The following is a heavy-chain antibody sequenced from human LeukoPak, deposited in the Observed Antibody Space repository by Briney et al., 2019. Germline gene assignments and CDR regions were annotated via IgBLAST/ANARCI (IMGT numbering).Heavy chain of an antibody. CDR3: ATNGYYCMDV. CDR1: GGSISSSTNW. J-gene: IGHJ6*03. D-gene: IGHD2-8*01. V-gene: IGHV4-4*02. Sequence: SETLSLTCAVSGGSISSSTNWWSWVRQPPGKGLEWIGETYHSGGTNYNPSLKSRITISVDKSQNQFSLKVNSLTAADTAVYYCATNGYYCMDVWGKGTTVTVSS. CDR2: TYHSGGT.